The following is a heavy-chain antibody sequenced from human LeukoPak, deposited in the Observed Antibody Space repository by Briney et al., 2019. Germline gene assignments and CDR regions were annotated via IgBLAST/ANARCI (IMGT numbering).Heavy chain of an antibody. CDR1: GGSFSGYY. J-gene: IGHJ6*03. CDR2: INHSGST. V-gene: IGHV4-34*01. D-gene: IGHD3-10*01. Sequence: SETLSLTCAVYGGSFSGYYWSWIRQPPGKGLEWIGEINHSGSTNYNPSLKSRVTISVDTSKNQLSLKLSSVTAADTAVYYCARVNRGPLWFGELFSNYYYYYYMDVWGKGTTVTVSS. CDR3: ARVNRGPLWFGELFSNYYYYYYMDV.